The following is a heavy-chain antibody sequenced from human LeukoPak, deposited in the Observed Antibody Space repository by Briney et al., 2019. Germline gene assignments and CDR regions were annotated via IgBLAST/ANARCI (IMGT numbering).Heavy chain of an antibody. J-gene: IGHJ4*02. D-gene: IGHD6-19*01. CDR3: AKDSKHGSDWYRRFDY. V-gene: IGHV3-23*01. CDR1: GFTFSSYA. CDR2: ISGSGGST. Sequence: GGSLRLSCAASGFTFSSYAMSWVRQAPGKGLEWVSAISGSGGSTYYADSVKGRFTISRDNSKNTLYLQMNSLRAEDTAVYYCAKDSKHGSDWYRRFDYWGQGTLVTVSS.